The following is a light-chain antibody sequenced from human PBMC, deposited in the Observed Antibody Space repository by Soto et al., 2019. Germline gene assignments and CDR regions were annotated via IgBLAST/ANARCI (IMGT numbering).Light chain of an antibody. CDR3: QQYGSSLTWT. J-gene: IGKJ1*01. Sequence: EIVFTQSPGTLSLSPGERATLSCRASQSVSSSYLAWYQQKPGQAPRLLIYGASSRATGTPDRFSGSGSGTDFTLTISRLEPEDFAVYYCQQYGSSLTWTFGQGTKVDIK. CDR2: GAS. CDR1: QSVSSSY. V-gene: IGKV3-20*01.